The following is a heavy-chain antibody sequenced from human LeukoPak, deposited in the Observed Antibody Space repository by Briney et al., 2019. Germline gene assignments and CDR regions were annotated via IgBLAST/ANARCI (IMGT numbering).Heavy chain of an antibody. CDR1: GYTFTSYD. V-gene: IGHV1-8*01. CDR3: ARGLYSSGWYRGEYYFDY. J-gene: IGHJ4*02. D-gene: IGHD6-19*01. CDR2: MNPNSGNT. Sequence: ASVKVSCKASGYTFTSYDINWVRQATGQGLEWMGWMNPNSGNTGYAQKFQGGVTMTRNTSISTAYMELSSLRSEDTAVYYCARGLYSSGWYRGEYYFDYWGQGTLVTVSS.